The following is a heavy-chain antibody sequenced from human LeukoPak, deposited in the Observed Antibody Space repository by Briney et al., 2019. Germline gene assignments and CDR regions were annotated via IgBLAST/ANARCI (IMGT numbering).Heavy chain of an antibody. CDR2: IYPGDSDT. J-gene: IGHJ3*02. Sequence: GVSLKISCKGSGYSFTSYWIGWVRQMPGKGLEWMGIIYPGDSDTRYSPSFQGQVTISADKSISTAYLPWSSLKASDTAMYYCATRNSYAPILYAFDIWGQGTMVTVSS. V-gene: IGHV5-51*01. CDR1: GYSFTSYW. CDR3: ATRNSYAPILYAFDI. D-gene: IGHD5-18*01.